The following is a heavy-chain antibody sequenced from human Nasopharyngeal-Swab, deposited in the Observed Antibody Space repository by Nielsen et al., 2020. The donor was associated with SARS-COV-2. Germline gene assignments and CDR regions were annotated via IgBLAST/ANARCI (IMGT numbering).Heavy chain of an antibody. CDR1: GYVFSSYW. D-gene: IGHD2-2*03. CDR3: ARGGRVGSNSFLDY. J-gene: IGHJ4*02. CDR2: IHPGDSNT. Sequence: GESLKISCKVSGYVFSSYWIGWVRQMPGKGLEWMGIIHPGDSNTSYRPSFQGQVTMSADKSINTAYLQWSSLKASDTAMYYCARGGRVGSNSFLDYWGQGTLVTVSS. V-gene: IGHV5-51*01.